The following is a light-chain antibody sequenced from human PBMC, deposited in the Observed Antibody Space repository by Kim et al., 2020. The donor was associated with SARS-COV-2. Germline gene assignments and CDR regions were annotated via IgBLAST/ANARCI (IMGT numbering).Light chain of an antibody. CDR2: TNN. CDR1: RSNIGSNT. V-gene: IGLV1-44*01. Sequence: GQRVTISCSGSRSNIGSNTGNWYQQLPGTAPKLLIHTNNYRPSGVPNRFSGSKSGTSASLAISGLQSEDEADYYCAAWDDSLNGVIFGGGTQLTVL. J-gene: IGLJ2*01. CDR3: AAWDDSLNGVI.